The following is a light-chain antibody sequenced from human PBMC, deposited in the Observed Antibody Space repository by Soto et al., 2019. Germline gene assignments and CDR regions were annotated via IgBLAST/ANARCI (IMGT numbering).Light chain of an antibody. Sequence: DIQLTQSPSFLSASVGDRVTITCRASQGISSYLAWYQQTPGKAPKLLIYASSILQSGVPSRFIGSGSGTEFTLTISSLQTEDVATYYCQQLNTFPVTFGQGTRL. CDR3: QQLNTFPVT. CDR2: ASS. J-gene: IGKJ5*01. V-gene: IGKV1-9*01. CDR1: QGISSY.